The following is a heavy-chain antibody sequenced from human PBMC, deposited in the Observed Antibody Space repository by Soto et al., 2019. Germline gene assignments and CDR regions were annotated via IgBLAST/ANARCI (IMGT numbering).Heavy chain of an antibody. CDR1: GGSISSYY. V-gene: IGHV4-59*01. D-gene: IGHD4-17*01. Sequence: SETLSLTCTVSGGSISSYYCSWVRQPPGKGLEWIGYIYYSGSTNYNPSLKSRVTISVDTSKNQSSLKLSSVTAADTAVYYCARDRPNYGGNLPIDAFDIWGQGTMVTVSS. J-gene: IGHJ3*02. CDR2: IYYSGST. CDR3: ARDRPNYGGNLPIDAFDI.